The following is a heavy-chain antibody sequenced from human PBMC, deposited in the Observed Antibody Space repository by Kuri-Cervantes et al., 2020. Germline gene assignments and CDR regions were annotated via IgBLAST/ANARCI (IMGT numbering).Heavy chain of an antibody. D-gene: IGHD3-9*01. J-gene: IGHJ4*02. CDR2: ISSSGSTI. CDR3: ARGHRGTIVSLFDY. Sequence: GESLKISCAASGFTFSSYEMNWVRQAPGKGLEWVSYISSSGSTIYYADSVKGRFTISRDNAKNSLYLQMNSLRAEDTAVYYCARGHRGTIVSLFDYWGQGTLVTVSS. V-gene: IGHV3-48*03. CDR1: GFTFSSYE.